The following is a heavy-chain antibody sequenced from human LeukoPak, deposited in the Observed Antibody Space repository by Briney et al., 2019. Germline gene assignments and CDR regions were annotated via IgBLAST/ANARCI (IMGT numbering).Heavy chain of an antibody. V-gene: IGHV4-38-2*01. CDR3: ARHVYCSSTSCYYSEYFQH. Sequence: PSETPSLTCAVSGYSISSGYYWGWIRQPPGKGLEWLGSIYHSGSTYYNPSLKSRVTISVDTSKNQFSLKLSSVTAADTAVYYCARHVYCSSTSCYYSEYFQHWGQGTLVTVSS. CDR2: IYHSGST. CDR1: GYSISSGYY. D-gene: IGHD2-2*01. J-gene: IGHJ1*01.